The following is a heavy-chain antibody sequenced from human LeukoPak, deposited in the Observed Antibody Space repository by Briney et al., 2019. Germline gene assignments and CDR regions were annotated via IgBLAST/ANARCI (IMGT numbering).Heavy chain of an antibody. Sequence: SQTLSLTCAISGDSVSSNSAAWNWIRQSPSRGLEWLGRTYYRSKWYNDYAVSVKSRITINPDTSKNQFSLQLNSVTPEDTAVYYCARLLWFGELLPDAFDIWGQGTMVTVSS. CDR2: TYYRSKWYN. CDR3: ARLLWFGELLPDAFDI. D-gene: IGHD3-10*01. CDR1: GDSVSSNSAA. J-gene: IGHJ3*02. V-gene: IGHV6-1*01.